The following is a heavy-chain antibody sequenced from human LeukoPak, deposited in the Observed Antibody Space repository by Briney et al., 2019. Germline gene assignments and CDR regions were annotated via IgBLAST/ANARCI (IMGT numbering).Heavy chain of an antibody. CDR2: IYYNGNT. V-gene: IGHV4-59*01. CDR1: GASISSSY. D-gene: IGHD3-22*01. J-gene: IGHJ3*02. Sequence: SETLSLTCTVSGASISSSYWSWVRQPPGKRLEWIGFIYYNGNTNSNPSLKSRVTISADTSKNQFSLKLTSVAAADTAVYYCVRGNYDNRGYSNAFDIWGQGAMVTVSS. CDR3: VRGNYDNRGYSNAFDI.